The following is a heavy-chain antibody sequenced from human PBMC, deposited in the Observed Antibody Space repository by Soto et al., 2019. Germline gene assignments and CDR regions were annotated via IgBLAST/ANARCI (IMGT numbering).Heavy chain of an antibody. V-gene: IGHV1-18*01. CDR2: ISAYNGNT. CDR1: GYKFISHS. J-gene: IGHJ6*02. CDR3: ARGAFCGGAPGCRDMDV. D-gene: IGHD2-21*01. Sequence: QIQLVQSGGEVKKPGASVKVSCKSSGYKFISHSITWVRQAPGQGLEWMGRISAYNGNTNYAQKLQGRVTMTTDTSTNTAYMELTSLRSDDTAVYYCARGAFCGGAPGCRDMDVWGQGTTVTVSS.